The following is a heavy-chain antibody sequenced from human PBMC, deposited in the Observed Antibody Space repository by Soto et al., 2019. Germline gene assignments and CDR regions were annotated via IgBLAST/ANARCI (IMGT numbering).Heavy chain of an antibody. CDR3: AREGGGRAVRRGGLDV. V-gene: IGHV1-46*04. J-gene: IGHJ6*02. Sequence: QVQLVQSGAEVKNPGASVKVSCKASGYTFTNYFMHWVRQAPGQGLEWMGIINPSIGTTTYAQKLKGRGTRTXXTXTXXVYMELSSLRAEDTAIYSCAREGGGRAVRRGGLDVWGQGTTVTVSS. CDR2: INPSIGTT. D-gene: IGHD6-6*01. CDR1: GYTFTNYF.